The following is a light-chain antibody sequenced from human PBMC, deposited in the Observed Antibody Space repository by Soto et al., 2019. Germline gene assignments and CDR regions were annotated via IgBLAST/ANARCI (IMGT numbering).Light chain of an antibody. CDR1: SGHNSYA. V-gene: IGLV4-69*01. Sequence: QAVVTQPPSASASLGASVKLTCTLSSGHNSYAIAWHQQQPEKGPRYLMKLNSDGSHSKGDGIPDRFSGSSSGAERYLTISSLQSEDEADYYCQTWSTDIRVFGGGTKLPVL. CDR2: LNSDGSH. J-gene: IGLJ3*02. CDR3: QTWSTDIRV.